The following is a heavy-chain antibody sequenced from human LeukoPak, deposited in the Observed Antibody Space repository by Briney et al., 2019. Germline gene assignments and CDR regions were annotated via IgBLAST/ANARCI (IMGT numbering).Heavy chain of an antibody. J-gene: IGHJ4*02. CDR3: VVAVRYHVDY. D-gene: IGHD1-14*01. V-gene: IGHV4-38-2*02. CDR2: IYHSGSA. CDR1: GYSISSGYY. Sequence: SETLSLTCTVSGYSISSGYYWGWIRQPPGKGLEWIGSIYHSGSAYYNPSLKSRVTISVDTSKNQFSLKLSSVTAADTAVYYCVVAVRYHVDYWGQGTLVTVSS.